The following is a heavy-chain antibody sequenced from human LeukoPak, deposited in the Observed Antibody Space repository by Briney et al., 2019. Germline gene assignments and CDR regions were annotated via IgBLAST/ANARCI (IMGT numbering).Heavy chain of an antibody. D-gene: IGHD6-13*01. CDR1: GYTFTNYG. Sequence: GASVKVSCKASGYTFTNYGISWVRQAPGQGLEWMGWISAYNGNTNYARKLQGRVTMTTDTSTSTAYMELRSLRSDDTAVYYCARASSRQQLAHYWGQGTLVTVSS. CDR2: ISAYNGNT. V-gene: IGHV1-18*01. CDR3: ARASSRQQLAHY. J-gene: IGHJ4*02.